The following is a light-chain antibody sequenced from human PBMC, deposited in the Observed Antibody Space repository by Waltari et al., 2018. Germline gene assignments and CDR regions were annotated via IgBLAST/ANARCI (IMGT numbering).Light chain of an antibody. CDR3: CSYAGPYLLWV. CDR1: RSGIGSYTF. CDR2: DVT. J-gene: IGLJ3*02. Sequence: QSALTQPHSVSASPGPYGTISGTGTRSGIGSYTFVSWYQQHPGKAPKLIIFDVTQRPSGVPGHFSGSKSGNTASLTISGLQAADEADYYCCSYAGPYLLWVFGGGTKLTVL. V-gene: IGLV2-11*01.